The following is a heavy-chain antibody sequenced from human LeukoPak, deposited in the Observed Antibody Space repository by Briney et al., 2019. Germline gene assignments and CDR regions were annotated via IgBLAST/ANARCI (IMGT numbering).Heavy chain of an antibody. CDR3: ARGNSPLGYCSSTSCYDFDY. CDR2: IIPIFGTA. J-gene: IGHJ4*02. CDR1: GGTFSSYA. D-gene: IGHD2-2*01. Sequence: SVKVSCTASGGTFSSYAISWVRQAPGQGLEWMGGIIPIFGTANYAQKFQGRVTITADESTSTAYMELSSLRSEDTAVYYCARGNSPLGYCSSTSCYDFDYWGQGTLVTVSS. V-gene: IGHV1-69*13.